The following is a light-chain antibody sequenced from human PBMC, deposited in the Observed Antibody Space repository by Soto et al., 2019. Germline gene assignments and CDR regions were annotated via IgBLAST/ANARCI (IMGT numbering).Light chain of an antibody. CDR2: KAA. CDR1: DNIVHW. V-gene: IGKV1-5*03. Sequence: DIQMTQSPSTLSASVGDRVAITCRASDNIVHWVAWYQQKPGKAPKLLIYKAANLADDVPSRFAGSGSGTDFTLTITRLQPDDFATYYCQHYNSFSRTFGQGTKVEV. J-gene: IGKJ1*01. CDR3: QHYNSFSRT.